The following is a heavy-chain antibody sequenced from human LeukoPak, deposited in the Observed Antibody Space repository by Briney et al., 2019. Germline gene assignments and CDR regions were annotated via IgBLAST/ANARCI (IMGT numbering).Heavy chain of an antibody. J-gene: IGHJ5*02. Sequence: TLSLTCTVSGGSISSGGYYWSWIRQHPGKGLEWIGYIYYSGSTYYNPSLKSRVTISVDTSKNQFSLKLSSVTAADTAVYYCARVGFLERTRFDPWGQGTLVTVSS. D-gene: IGHD3-3*02. CDR2: IYYSGST. CDR1: GGSISSGGYY. V-gene: IGHV4-31*03. CDR3: ARVGFLERTRFDP.